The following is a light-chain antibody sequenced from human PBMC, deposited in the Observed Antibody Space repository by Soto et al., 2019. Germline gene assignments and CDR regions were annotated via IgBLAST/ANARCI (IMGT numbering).Light chain of an antibody. CDR2: RDN. Sequence: QSVLTQPPSASGTPGQRVTISCSGSSSNIGDNYVSWYQHLPGTAPKLLIYRDNQRPSGVPDRFSGSKSGTSASLAISGLRYEDEADYYCASWDDSLSGRVFGGGTKVTVL. CDR1: SSNIGDNY. J-gene: IGLJ3*02. V-gene: IGLV1-47*01. CDR3: ASWDDSLSGRV.